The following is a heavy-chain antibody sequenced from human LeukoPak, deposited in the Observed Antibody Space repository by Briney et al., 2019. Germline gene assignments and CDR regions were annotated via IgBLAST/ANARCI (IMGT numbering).Heavy chain of an antibody. CDR1: GGSGSRGSYY. CDR2: IYTSGST. CDR3: ARDLDDSSGGDAFDI. V-gene: IGHV4-61*02. D-gene: IGHD3-22*01. Sequence: SQTLSLTCTVSGGSGSRGSYYWSWIRQPAGKGLEWIGRIYTSGSTNYSPSLKSRVTISVGTSKSQLSLKLSSVTAADTAVYYCARDLDDSSGGDAFDIWGQGTMVTVSS. J-gene: IGHJ3*02.